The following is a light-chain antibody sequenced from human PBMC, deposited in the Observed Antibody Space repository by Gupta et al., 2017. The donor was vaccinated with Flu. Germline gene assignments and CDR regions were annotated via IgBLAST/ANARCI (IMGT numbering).Light chain of an antibody. CDR3: GTWDNSLSAVV. J-gene: IGLJ2*01. CDR1: SSNIGINY. Sequence: QSVLTQPPSVSAAPGQTVTISCSGSSSNIGINYVSWYQHLPGTAPKLLIFDNHKRPSGIPDRFSGSKSGTSATLGITGLQTGDEADYYCGTWDNSLSAVVFGGGTKLTVL. V-gene: IGLV1-51*01. CDR2: DNH.